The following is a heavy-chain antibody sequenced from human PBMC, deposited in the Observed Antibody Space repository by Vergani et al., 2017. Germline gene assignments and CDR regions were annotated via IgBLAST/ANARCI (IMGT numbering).Heavy chain of an antibody. CDR3: AKNPGISTTRRYYAIDV. V-gene: IGHV3-11*04. CDR2: ISPGASTV. CDR1: GFKFSDHY. D-gene: IGHD1-1*01. Sequence: LEESGGGSVKPGGSLRLSCAASGFKFSDHYMSWIRQAPGKGLEWVSHISPGASTVSYTDSVTGRFTVSRDNDNNSLTLDMTTLRVEDTAVYYCAKNPGISTTRRYYAIDVWGRETTVTVSS. J-gene: IGHJ6*02.